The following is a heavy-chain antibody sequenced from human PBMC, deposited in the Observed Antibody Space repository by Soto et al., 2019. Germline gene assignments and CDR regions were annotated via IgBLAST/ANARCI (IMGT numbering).Heavy chain of an antibody. V-gene: IGHV4-34*01. CDR1: GGSFSGYY. CDR3: ARGHQYYYDSSDYYPFAFDI. D-gene: IGHD3-22*01. CDR2: INHSGST. J-gene: IGHJ3*02. Sequence: PSETLSLTCAVYGGSFSGYYWSWIRQPPGKGLEWIGEINHSGSTNYNPSLKSRVTISVDTSKNQFSLKLRSVTAADTAVYYCARGHQYYYDSSDYYPFAFDIWGQGTMVTVSS.